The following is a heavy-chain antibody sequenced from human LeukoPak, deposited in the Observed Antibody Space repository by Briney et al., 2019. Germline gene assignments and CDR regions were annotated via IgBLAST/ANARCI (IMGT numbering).Heavy chain of an antibody. J-gene: IGHJ6*03. CDR3: ARGSYSSGWYYYMDV. D-gene: IGHD6-19*01. V-gene: IGHV3-21*05. CDR2: ISSSSSYI. CDR1: GFTFSSYS. Sequence: GGSLRLSCAASGFTFSSYSMNWVRQAPGKGLEWVSYISSSSSYIYFADSVKGRFTISRDNAKNSLYLQMNSLRAEDTAVYYCARGSYSSGWYYYMDVWGKGTTVTISS.